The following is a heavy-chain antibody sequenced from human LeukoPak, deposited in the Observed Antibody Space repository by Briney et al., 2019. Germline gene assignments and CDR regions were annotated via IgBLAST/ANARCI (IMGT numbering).Heavy chain of an antibody. CDR3: ATEKGDCPDY. V-gene: IGHV3-23*01. Sequence: GGSLRLSCAASGFTFSSYAMSWVRQAPGKGLEWVSAISGSASNTYYADSVQGRFTISRDNSKNTLFLQMNSLRAEDTAVYYCATEKGDCPDYWGQGTLVTVSS. J-gene: IGHJ4*02. D-gene: IGHD2-21*01. CDR2: ISGSASNT. CDR1: GFTFSSYA.